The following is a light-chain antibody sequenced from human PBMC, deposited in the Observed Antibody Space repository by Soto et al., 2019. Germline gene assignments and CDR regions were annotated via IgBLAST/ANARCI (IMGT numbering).Light chain of an antibody. J-gene: IGLJ1*01. Sequence: QAVLTQPASVSGSPGQSITISCTGTSSDVGAYNYVSWSQQHPGKAPQLMIYEVSNRPSGVSNRFSGSKSGNTASLTISGLQAEDEADYYCSSYTSSSTYVFGTGTKVTVL. V-gene: IGLV2-14*01. CDR2: EVS. CDR1: SSDVGAYNY. CDR3: SSYTSSSTYV.